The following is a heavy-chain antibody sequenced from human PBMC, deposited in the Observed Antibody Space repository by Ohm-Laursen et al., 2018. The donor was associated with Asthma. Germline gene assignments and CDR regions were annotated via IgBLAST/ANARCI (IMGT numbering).Heavy chain of an antibody. Sequence: TLSLTCIVSGGSISSGGYYWSWIRQHPGKGLEWIGYIYYSGITYSNPSLRSRVSISVDTSKNQFSLKLSPVTAADTAVYYCARGTFYYESTGYYFFDHWGQGALVTVSS. CDR3: ARGTFYYESTGYYFFDH. J-gene: IGHJ4*02. CDR2: IYYSGIT. V-gene: IGHV4-31*03. CDR1: GGSISSGGYY. D-gene: IGHD3-22*01.